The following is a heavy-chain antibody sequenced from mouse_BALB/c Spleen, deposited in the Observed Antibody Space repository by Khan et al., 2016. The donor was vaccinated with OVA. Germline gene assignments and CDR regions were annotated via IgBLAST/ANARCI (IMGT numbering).Heavy chain of an antibody. CDR1: GYSITSDYG. J-gene: IGHJ2*01. V-gene: IGHV3-2*02. CDR3: ASGTLLLRYPDYFDY. D-gene: IGHD1-1*01. CDR2: IGYSGST. Sequence: EVQLHESGPGLLKPSQSLSLTCTVTGYSITSDYGWNWIRQFPGNKLEWMGYIGYSGSTTYNPSLRSRISITRDTSKNQFFLQLNSVTTEDTATYYCASGTLLLRYPDYFDYWGLGTTLTVSS.